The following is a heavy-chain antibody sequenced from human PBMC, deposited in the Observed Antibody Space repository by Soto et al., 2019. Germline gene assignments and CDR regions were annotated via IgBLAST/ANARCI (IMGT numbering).Heavy chain of an antibody. Sequence: GGSLRLSCTASGFTFSNYALSWVRQAPGRGLEWVSGLNGGAYGPRYADSVKGRFTISRDNSKNTLYLQMNSLSADDTAVYYCAKDPGNARYFDCWGQGTLVTVTS. CDR1: GFTFSNYA. V-gene: IGHV3-23*01. CDR3: AKDPGNARYFDC. CDR2: LNGGAYGP. J-gene: IGHJ4*02.